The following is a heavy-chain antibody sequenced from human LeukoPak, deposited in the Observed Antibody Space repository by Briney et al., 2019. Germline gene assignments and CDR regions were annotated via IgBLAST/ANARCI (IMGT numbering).Heavy chain of an antibody. Sequence: PGGSLRLSCAASGFTVSSNYMSWVRQAPGKGLEWVSLIYSGGNTYYADSVKGRFTISRDNSRNTLYLQMNSLRAEDTAVYYCAREGGLGSSGRLAYFDYWGQGTPVTVSS. J-gene: IGHJ4*02. CDR2: IYSGGNT. V-gene: IGHV3-53*01. D-gene: IGHD6-19*01. CDR1: GFTVSSNY. CDR3: AREGGLGSSGRLAYFDY.